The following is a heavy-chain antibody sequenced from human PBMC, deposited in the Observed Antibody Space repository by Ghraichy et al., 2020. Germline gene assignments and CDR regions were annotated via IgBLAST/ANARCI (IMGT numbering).Heavy chain of an antibody. CDR3: TTPDTAMVFVDDY. D-gene: IGHD5-18*01. J-gene: IGHJ4*02. V-gene: IGHV3-15*01. CDR2: IKSKTDGGTT. CDR1: GFTFSNAW. Sequence: GESLNISCAASGFTFSNAWMSWVRQAPGKGLEWVGRIKSKTDGGTTDYAAPVKGRFTISRDDSKNTLYLQMNSLKTEDTAVYYCTTPDTAMVFVDDYWGQGTLVTVSS.